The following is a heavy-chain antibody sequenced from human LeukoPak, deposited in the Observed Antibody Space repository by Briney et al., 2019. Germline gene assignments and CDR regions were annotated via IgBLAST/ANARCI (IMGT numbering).Heavy chain of an antibody. D-gene: IGHD3-10*01. J-gene: IGHJ4*02. CDR1: GFTFSSFG. V-gene: IGHV3-30*18. CDR3: AKDLGGIYYGGGQHYYFDY. CDR2: ISSDGSNK. Sequence: GRSLRLSCAASGFTFSSFGMHWVRQAPGKGPEWLALISSDGSNKYYADSVKGRFTISRDNSKNTVDLQMNSLRAEDTAVYHCAKDLGGIYYGGGQHYYFDYWGQGTLVTASS.